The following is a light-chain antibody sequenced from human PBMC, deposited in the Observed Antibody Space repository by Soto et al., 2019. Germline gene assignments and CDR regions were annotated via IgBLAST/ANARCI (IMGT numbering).Light chain of an antibody. CDR2: GAS. J-gene: IGKJ1*01. CDR1: QSVSSSF. CDR3: QQYGSSPRT. V-gene: IGKV3-20*01. Sequence: EIVLAQAPGTLSLSPVESVTLSVMASQSVSSSFLAWYQQKAGQAPRLLIYGASSRATGIPDRFSGSGSGTDFTLTISSLEPEDFAVYYCQQYGSSPRTFGQGTKV.